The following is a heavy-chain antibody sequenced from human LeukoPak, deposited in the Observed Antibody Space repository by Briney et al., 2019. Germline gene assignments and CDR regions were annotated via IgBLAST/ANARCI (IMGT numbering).Heavy chain of an antibody. D-gene: IGHD2-8*02. Sequence: GESLKISCKGSGYSFTSYWIGWVRQMPGKGPEWMGIIYPGDSDTRYSPSFQGQVTISADKSISTAYLQWSSLKASDTAMYYCARSELVAGGYFDYWGQGTLVTVSS. CDR2: IYPGDSDT. CDR3: ARSELVAGGYFDY. V-gene: IGHV5-51*01. CDR1: GYSFTSYW. J-gene: IGHJ4*02.